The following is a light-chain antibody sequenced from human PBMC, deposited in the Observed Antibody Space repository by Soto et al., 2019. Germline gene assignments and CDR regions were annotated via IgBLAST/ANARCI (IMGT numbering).Light chain of an antibody. CDR2: AAS. CDR1: QSVTNNS. Sequence: EIVLTQSPGTLSLSPGERATLSCRASQSVTNNSLAWYQQKPGQAPRLLIYAASSMATGSPDRFSGSGSGTDFTLTIIRLEPEDFAVYDCQQDGSVPVTFGGGTKVEIK. CDR3: QQDGSVPVT. J-gene: IGKJ4*01. V-gene: IGKV3-20*01.